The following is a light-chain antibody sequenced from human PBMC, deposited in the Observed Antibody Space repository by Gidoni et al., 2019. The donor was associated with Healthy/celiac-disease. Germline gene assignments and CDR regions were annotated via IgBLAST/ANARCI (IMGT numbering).Light chain of an antibody. CDR2: GAS. Sequence: PGERVTLSCRASQSVSSSYLTWYQQKPGQAPRLLIYGASTRATSIPARFSGSGSGTDFTLTISSLQPEDFAVYYCQQDYNSLTFXGXTKVEIK. V-gene: IGKV3D-7*01. J-gene: IGKJ4*01. CDR1: QSVSSSY. CDR3: QQDYNSLT.